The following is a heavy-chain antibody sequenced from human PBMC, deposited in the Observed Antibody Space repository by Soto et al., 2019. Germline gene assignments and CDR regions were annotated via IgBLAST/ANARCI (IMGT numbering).Heavy chain of an antibody. CDR2: INHSGST. V-gene: IGHV4-34*01. J-gene: IGHJ4*02. CDR3: ARGRGEYSYGYDY. D-gene: IGHD5-18*01. Sequence: SETLSLTCTVSGGSISSYYWSWIRQPPGKGLEWIGEINHSGSTNYNPSLKSRVTISVDTSKNQFSLKLSSVTAADTAVYYCARGRGEYSYGYDYWGQGTLVTVSS. CDR1: GGSISSYY.